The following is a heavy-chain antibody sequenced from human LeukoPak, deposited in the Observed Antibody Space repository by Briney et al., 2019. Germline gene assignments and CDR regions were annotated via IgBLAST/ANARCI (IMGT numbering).Heavy chain of an antibody. D-gene: IGHD3-22*01. V-gene: IGHV3-23*01. CDR1: GFTFSSYA. J-gene: IGHJ4*02. CDR2: ISGSGANT. CDR3: AKDQKSSGSYLSFDY. Sequence: PGGSLRLSCVASGFTFSSYAMSWVRQAPGKGLEWVSTISGSGANTYYADSVKGRFTISRDNSKNTLFLHMNSLRVEDTAMYYCAKDQKSSGSYLSFDYWGQGTLVSVSS.